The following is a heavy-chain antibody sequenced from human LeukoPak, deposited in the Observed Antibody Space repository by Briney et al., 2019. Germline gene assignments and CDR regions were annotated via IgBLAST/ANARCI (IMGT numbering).Heavy chain of an antibody. Sequence: HGESLKISCQASEYSFTTYWIAWARQMSGKGLEWMGIIYPGDSDTRYSPSLQGQVTISADKSASTAFLQWSSLRASETDMYYCGRVTFYDESAYYYPLFDYWGQGTLVTVSS. V-gene: IGHV5-51*01. J-gene: IGHJ4*02. CDR1: EYSFTTYW. CDR3: GRVTFYDESAYYYPLFDY. CDR2: IYPGDSDT. D-gene: IGHD3-22*01.